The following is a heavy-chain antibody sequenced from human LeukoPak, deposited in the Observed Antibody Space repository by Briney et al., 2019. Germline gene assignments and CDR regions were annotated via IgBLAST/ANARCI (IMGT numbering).Heavy chain of an antibody. CDR1: GFTFSSYS. V-gene: IGHV3-21*04. CDR3: ARSTYYYDSSGYWSY. J-gene: IGHJ4*02. Sequence: KTGGSLRLSCAASGFTFSSYSMNWVRQAPGKGLEWVSSISSSSSYIYYADSVKGRFTISRDNAKNSLYLQMNSLRAEDTALYYCARSTYYYDSSGYWSYWGQGTLVTVSS. CDR2: ISSSSSYI. D-gene: IGHD3-22*01.